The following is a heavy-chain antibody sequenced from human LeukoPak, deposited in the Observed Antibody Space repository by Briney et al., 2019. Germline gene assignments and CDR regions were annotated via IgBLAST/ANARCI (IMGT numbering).Heavy chain of an antibody. CDR2: IYYSGST. V-gene: IGHV4-59*11. CDR1: GGSISSHY. J-gene: IGHJ4*02. CDR3: ARVGASGLVAPYIDY. D-gene: IGHD3-10*01. Sequence: SETLSLTCTVSGGSISSHYWSWIRQPPGKGLEWIGYIYYSGSTNYNPSLKSRVTILVDTSKNQFSLKLSSVTAADTAVYYCARVGASGLVAPYIDYWGQGTLVTVSS.